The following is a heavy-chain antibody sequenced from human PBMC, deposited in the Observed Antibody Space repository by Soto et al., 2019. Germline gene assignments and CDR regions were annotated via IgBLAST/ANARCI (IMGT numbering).Heavy chain of an antibody. D-gene: IGHD6-19*01. CDR3: AREASSGWSGGDDAFDI. J-gene: IGHJ3*02. V-gene: IGHV3-53*01. Sequence: GGSLRLSCAASGFTVSSNYMSWVRQAPGKGLEWVSVIYSGGSTYYADSVKGRFTISRDNSKNTLYLQMNSLRAEDTAVYYCAREASSGWSGGDDAFDIWGQGTMVTVSS. CDR2: IYSGGST. CDR1: GFTVSSNY.